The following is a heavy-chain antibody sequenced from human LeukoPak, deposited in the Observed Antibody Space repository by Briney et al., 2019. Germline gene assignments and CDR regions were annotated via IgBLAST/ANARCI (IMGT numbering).Heavy chain of an antibody. J-gene: IGHJ4*02. D-gene: IGHD2/OR15-2a*01. V-gene: IGHV4-59*01. CDR2: IYYSGST. CDR1: GGSLSNYY. Sequence: SETLSLTCTVSGGSLSNYYWNWIRQPPGKGLEWIAYIYYSGSTNYNPSLKSRVTISLDTSKNQFSLKLSSVTTADTAVYYCARGGIFFDFWGQGTLVTVSS. CDR3: ARGGIFFDF.